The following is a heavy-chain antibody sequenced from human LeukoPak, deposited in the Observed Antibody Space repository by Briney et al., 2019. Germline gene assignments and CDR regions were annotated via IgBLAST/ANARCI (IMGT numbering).Heavy chain of an antibody. J-gene: IGHJ3*02. CDR2: MNPNSGNT. Sequence: ASVKVSCKASGYTFTSYDINWVRQATGQGLEWMGWMNPNSGNTGYAQKFQGRVTITRNTSISTAYMELSSLRSEDTAVSYCARGPGVGATTGDAFDIWGQGTMVTVSS. D-gene: IGHD1-26*01. V-gene: IGHV1-8*03. CDR3: ARGPGVGATTGDAFDI. CDR1: GYTFTSYD.